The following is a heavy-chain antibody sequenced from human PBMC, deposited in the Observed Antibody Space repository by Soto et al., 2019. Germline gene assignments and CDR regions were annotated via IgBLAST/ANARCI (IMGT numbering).Heavy chain of an antibody. D-gene: IGHD2-8*01. CDR3: ARLIGNSWLDS. CDR2: TYYRSNWYT. J-gene: IGHJ5*01. V-gene: IGHV6-1*01. Sequence: XXTLSLTCVISGDSVSTNSATWDCLRQSPSRGLEWLGRTYYRSNWYTDYAVSVKGRITISPDTSNNQLSLQLNYVTPDDTAVYYCARLIGNSWLDSWGQGTLVTVSS. CDR1: GDSVSTNSAT.